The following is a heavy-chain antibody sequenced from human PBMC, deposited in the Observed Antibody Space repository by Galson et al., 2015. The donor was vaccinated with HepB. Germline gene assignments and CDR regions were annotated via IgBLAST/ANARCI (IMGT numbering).Heavy chain of an antibody. J-gene: IGHJ5*02. Sequence: SLRLSCAASGFTFSSYSMNWVRQAPGKGLEWVSSISSSSSYIYYADSVKGRFTISRDNAKNSLYLQMNSLRAEDTAVYYCAREGSRVAGPPPWGQGTLVTVSS. D-gene: IGHD6-19*01. V-gene: IGHV3-21*01. CDR3: AREGSRVAGPPP. CDR2: ISSSSSYI. CDR1: GFTFSSYS.